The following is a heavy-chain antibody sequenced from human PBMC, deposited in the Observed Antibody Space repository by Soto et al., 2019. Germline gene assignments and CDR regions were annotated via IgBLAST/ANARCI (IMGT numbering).Heavy chain of an antibody. CDR3: AREMSIAAAGSFEGSAFDI. V-gene: IGHV3-21*01. CDR2: ISSSSSYI. J-gene: IGHJ3*02. D-gene: IGHD6-13*01. CDR1: GFTFSSYS. Sequence: GGSLRLSCAASGFTFSSYSMNWVRQAPGKGLEWVSSISSSSSYIYYADSVKGRFTISRDNAKNSLYLQMNSLRAEDTAVYYCAREMSIAAAGSFEGSAFDIWGQGTMVTVSS.